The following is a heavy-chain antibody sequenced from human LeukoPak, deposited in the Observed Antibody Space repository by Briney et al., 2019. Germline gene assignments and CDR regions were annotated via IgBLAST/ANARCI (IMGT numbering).Heavy chain of an antibody. Sequence: PSETLSLTCTVSGGSISSFYWSWIRQPPGKGLEWIGYIYYNGSTTYNPSLKSRVTISVDTSKNQFSLKLTSVTAADTAVYYCARRLDYYDSSGYYRYRYFDLRGRGTLVTVSS. CDR2: IYYNGST. V-gene: IGHV4-59*01. CDR3: ARRLDYYDSSGYYRYRYFDL. D-gene: IGHD3-22*01. CDR1: GGSISSFY. J-gene: IGHJ2*01.